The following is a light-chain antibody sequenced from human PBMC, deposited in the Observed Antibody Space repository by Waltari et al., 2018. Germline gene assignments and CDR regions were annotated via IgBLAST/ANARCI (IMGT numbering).Light chain of an antibody. J-gene: IGLJ1*01. CDR3: SSYAGNYIYV. CDR1: SGHIGTYDH. Sequence: QSALTQPPSASGSPGQSVTISCTGTSGHIGTYDHVPWYQQHPGKAPKVIVYAVTKRPSGVPDRFSGSKSGDTAFLTVSGLQAEDEADYYCSSYAGNYIYVFGTGTEVTVL. CDR2: AVT. V-gene: IGLV2-8*01.